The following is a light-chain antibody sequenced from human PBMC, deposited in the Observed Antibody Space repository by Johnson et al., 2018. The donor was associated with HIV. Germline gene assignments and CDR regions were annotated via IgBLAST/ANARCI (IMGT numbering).Light chain of an antibody. V-gene: IGLV1-51*01. Sequence: QSVLTQPPSVSAAPGQKVTISCSGSSSDIGNNYVSWYQQLPGTAPKLLIYDNNKRPSGIPDRFSGSKSGTSATLAITGLQPGDEADYYCGTWDSRLSAWSFGTGTKVAVL. CDR3: GTWDSRLSAWS. J-gene: IGLJ1*01. CDR2: DNN. CDR1: SSDIGNNY.